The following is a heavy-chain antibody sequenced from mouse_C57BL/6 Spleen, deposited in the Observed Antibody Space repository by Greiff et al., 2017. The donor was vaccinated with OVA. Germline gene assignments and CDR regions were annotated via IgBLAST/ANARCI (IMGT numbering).Heavy chain of an antibody. J-gene: IGHJ4*01. CDR1: GYTFTSYG. CDR3: ARREVTTVVATYYYAMDY. Sequence: VQLQQSGAELARPGASVKLSCKASGYTFTSYGISWVKQRTGQGLEWIGEIYPRSGNTYYNEKFKGKATLTADKSSSTAYMELRSLTSEDSAVYFCARREVTTVVATYYYAMDYWGQGTSVTVSS. CDR2: IYPRSGNT. V-gene: IGHV1-81*01. D-gene: IGHD1-1*01.